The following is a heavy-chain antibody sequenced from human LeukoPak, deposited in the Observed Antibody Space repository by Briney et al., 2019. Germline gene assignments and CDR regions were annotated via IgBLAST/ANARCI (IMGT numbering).Heavy chain of an antibody. CDR1: GFTFSTYA. V-gene: IGHV3-30*04. CDR2: IPYDGSEK. D-gene: IGHD4-11*01. Sequence: GGSLRPSCAASGFTFSTYAMHWVRQAPGEGLEWVAFIPYDGSEKYYPDYVKGRFTISRDNSKNTLYLQINSLISEDTAVYYCASELRDRNYDFEYWGQGTLVTVSS. J-gene: IGHJ4*02. CDR3: ASELRDRNYDFEY.